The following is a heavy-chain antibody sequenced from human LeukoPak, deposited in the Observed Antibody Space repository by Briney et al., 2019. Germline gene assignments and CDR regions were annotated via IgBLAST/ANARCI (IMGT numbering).Heavy chain of an antibody. Sequence: PSETLSLTCTVSGGAISSSNWWSWVRQPPGKGLEWIGSIYYSGSTYYNPSLKSRVTISVDTSKNQFSLKLSSVTAADTAVYYCARDIPAGSYTNDAFDIWGQGTMVTVSS. D-gene: IGHD1-26*01. J-gene: IGHJ3*02. CDR2: IYYSGST. V-gene: IGHV4-4*02. CDR3: ARDIPAGSYTNDAFDI. CDR1: GGAISSSNW.